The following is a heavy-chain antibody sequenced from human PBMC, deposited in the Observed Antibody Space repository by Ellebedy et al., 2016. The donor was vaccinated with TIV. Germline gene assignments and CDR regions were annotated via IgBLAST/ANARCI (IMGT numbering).Heavy chain of an antibody. D-gene: IGHD3-10*01. V-gene: IGHV4-34*01. CDR3: ARGRPEDYYGSGSYAIPDY. J-gene: IGHJ4*02. CDR2: IDHSGST. Sequence: SETLSLXXAVYGGSFSGYYWNWIRQPPGKGLEWIGEIDHSGSTNYNPSLKSRVTISIDTSKNQFSLKLTSVTAADTAVYYCARGRPEDYYGSGSYAIPDYWGQGTLVTVSS. CDR1: GGSFSGYY.